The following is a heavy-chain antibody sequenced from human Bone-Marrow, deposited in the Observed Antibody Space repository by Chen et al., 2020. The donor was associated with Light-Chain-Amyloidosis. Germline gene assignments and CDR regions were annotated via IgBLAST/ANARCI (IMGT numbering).Heavy chain of an antibody. CDR1: GNSISRGYF. D-gene: IGHD3-22*01. V-gene: IGHV4-38-2*02. Sequence: QVLLQQSGPGLVKPSETLSLICAVSGNSISRGYFWGWIRQPPGKGLEWIGVLDFYHGGSPYYSPSLKSRVTISLDTSKNQFSLNLTSVTAADTAVYYCARDHVDYDSSGYYYHGAFDIWGQGTLVRVSS. CDR3: ARDHVDYDSSGYYYHGAFDI. CDR2: FYHGGSP. J-gene: IGHJ3*02.